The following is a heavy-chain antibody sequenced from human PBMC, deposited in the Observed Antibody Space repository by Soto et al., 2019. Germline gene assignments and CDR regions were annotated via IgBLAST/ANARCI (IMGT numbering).Heavy chain of an antibody. D-gene: IGHD6-13*01. CDR3: AKAVGHSSWYYYGMDV. V-gene: IGHV3-21*01. Sequence: PGGSLRLSCAASGFTFSSYSMNWVRQAPGKGLQWVSSISSSSTYIYYADSVKGRFTISRDNAKNSLYLQMNSLRAEDTAVYYCAKAVGHSSWYYYGMDVWAKGPRSPSP. CDR2: ISSSSTYI. J-gene: IGHJ6*02. CDR1: GFTFSSYS.